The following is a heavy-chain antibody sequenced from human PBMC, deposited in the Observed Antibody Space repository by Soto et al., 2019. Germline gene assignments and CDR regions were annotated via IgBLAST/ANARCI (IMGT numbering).Heavy chain of an antibody. V-gene: IGHV1-3*01. CDR2: INAGNGTA. J-gene: IGHJ4*02. CDR3: ARINHSSTTSCYQDY. Sequence: ASVKGSCKASGYTFTSYAMHWVRQAPGQRLEWMGWINAGNGTANYAQKFQGRVTITAYESTSTAYRELSRLRSEDTAVSSCARINHSSTTSCYQDYWGQGTLVTVSS. CDR1: GYTFTSYA. D-gene: IGHD2-2*01.